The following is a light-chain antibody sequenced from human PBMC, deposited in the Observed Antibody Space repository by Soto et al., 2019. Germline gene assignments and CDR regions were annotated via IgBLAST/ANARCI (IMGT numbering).Light chain of an antibody. CDR3: KQSYSIPPWT. V-gene: IGKV1-39*01. CDR1: QVISCY. J-gene: IGKJ1*01. Sequence: QVSHSPFSLAASKANRVTTTGRTSQVISCYFGWYQKRPEKGPKLLIYAASSLQSGVPSMFGGSGSGTDFTLTISCLQPEDFASHYCKQSYSIPPWTFGQGSIV. CDR2: AAS.